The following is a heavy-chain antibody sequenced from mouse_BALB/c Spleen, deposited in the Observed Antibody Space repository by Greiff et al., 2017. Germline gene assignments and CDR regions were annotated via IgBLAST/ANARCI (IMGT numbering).Heavy chain of an antibody. V-gene: IGHV5-6-4*01. D-gene: IGHD1-1*01. CDR2: ISSGGSYT. CDR3: TRDGITTVGGYFDV. J-gene: IGHJ1*01. CDR1: GFTFSSYT. Sequence: EVQVVESGGGLVKPGGSLKLSCAASGFTFSSYTMSWVRQTPEKRLEWVATISSGGSYTYYPDSVKGRFTISRDNAKNTLYLQMSSLKSEDTAMYYCTRDGITTVGGYFDVWGAGTTVTVSS.